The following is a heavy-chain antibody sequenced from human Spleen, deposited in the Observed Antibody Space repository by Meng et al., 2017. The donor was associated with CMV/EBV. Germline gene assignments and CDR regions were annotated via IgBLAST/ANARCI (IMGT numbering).Heavy chain of an antibody. Sequence: SETLSLTCTVSGDSISPYYWSWIRQPPGKGLEWIGYIYYSGSTNYNPSLKRRVTISVDTSKNQFSLRLTSVTAVDTAVYYCVSNSGSYYRWFDPWGQGALVTVSS. CDR2: IYYSGST. CDR3: VSNSGSYYRWFDP. J-gene: IGHJ5*02. CDR1: GDSISPYY. D-gene: IGHD1-26*01. V-gene: IGHV4-59*01.